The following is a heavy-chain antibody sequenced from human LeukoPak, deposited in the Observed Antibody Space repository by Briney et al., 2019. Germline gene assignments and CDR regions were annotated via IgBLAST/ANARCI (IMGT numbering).Heavy chain of an antibody. V-gene: IGHV4-61*02. Sequence: SETLSLTCTVSGGSVSSASLYWNWFRQPAGKGLEWIGRIYSSGSTHYNPSLRSRVTISLDTSKNQFSLKLSSVTAADTAVYYCARSDFWSAYYNYWGQGTLVTVSS. CDR2: IYSSGST. CDR1: GGSVSSASLY. D-gene: IGHD3-3*01. CDR3: ARSDFWSAYYNY. J-gene: IGHJ4*02.